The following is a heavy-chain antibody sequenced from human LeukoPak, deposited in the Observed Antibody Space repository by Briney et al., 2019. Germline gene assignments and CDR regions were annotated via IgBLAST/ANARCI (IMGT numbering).Heavy chain of an antibody. CDR2: ISATGGSR. CDR1: GXTFTNYA. D-gene: IGHD2-2*01. J-gene: IGHJ4*02. Sequence: PGGSLRLSCAASGXTFTNYAMAWVRQAPGKGLEWVSGISATGGSRDYADSVKGRFTISRDNSKNILYLQMNSLRAEDTATYYCAKDASHGDSCYYFDYWGQGTLVTVSS. CDR3: AKDASHGDSCYYFDY. V-gene: IGHV3-23*01.